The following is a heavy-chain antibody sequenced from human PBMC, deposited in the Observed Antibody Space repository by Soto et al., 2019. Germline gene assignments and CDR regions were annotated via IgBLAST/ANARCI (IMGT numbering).Heavy chain of an antibody. CDR3: ARRGLSSLSTFRYFYYGMDA. CDR1: GYTFTSYD. V-gene: IGHV1-8*01. CDR2: MNPNSGNT. J-gene: IGHJ6*02. D-gene: IGHD6-6*01. Sequence: QVQLVQSGSDVEKPGASVKVSCKASGYTFTSYDFNWVRQATGQGLEWMGWMNPNSGNTGYALKFQGRVTMTRNTSISTAYMELSSLRSEDTAVYYCARRGLSSLSTFRYFYYGMDAWGQGTTVTVSS.